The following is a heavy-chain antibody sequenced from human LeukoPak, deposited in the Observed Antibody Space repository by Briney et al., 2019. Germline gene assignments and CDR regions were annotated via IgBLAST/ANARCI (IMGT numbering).Heavy chain of an antibody. CDR2: IRSKANSYAT. Sequence: PGGSLRLSCAASGFTFSGSAMHWVRQASGKGLEWVGRIRSKANSYATAYAASVKGRFTISRDDSKDTAYLQMNSLKTEDTAVYYCTRPEEGADYWGQGTLVTVSS. D-gene: IGHD3-16*01. CDR1: GFTFSGSA. CDR3: TRPEEGADY. J-gene: IGHJ4*02. V-gene: IGHV3-73*01.